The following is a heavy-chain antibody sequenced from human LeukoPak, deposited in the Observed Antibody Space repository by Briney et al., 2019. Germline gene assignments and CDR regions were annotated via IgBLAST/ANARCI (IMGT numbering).Heavy chain of an antibody. D-gene: IGHD5-12*01. CDR1: GITVNINY. CDR3: ARGTSGYDYRNDY. Sequence: GGSLRLSCAASGITVNINYMSWVRQAPGKGLEWVSCISSSSDTVYYADSVKGRFTISRDNAKNSLYLQMNSLRAEDTAVYYCARGTSGYDYRNDYWGQGTLVTVSS. V-gene: IGHV3-48*04. CDR2: ISSSSDTV. J-gene: IGHJ4*02.